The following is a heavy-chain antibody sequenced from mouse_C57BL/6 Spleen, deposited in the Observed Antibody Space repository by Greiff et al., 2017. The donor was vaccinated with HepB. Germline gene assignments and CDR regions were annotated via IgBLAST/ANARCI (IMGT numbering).Heavy chain of an antibody. Sequence: EVQLQQSGPELVKPGASVKISCKASGYTFTDYYMNWVKQSHGKSLEWIGDINPNNGGTSYNQKFKGKATLTVDKSSSTAYMELRSLTSEDSAVYYCARTDDYPYYFDYWGQGTTLTVSS. V-gene: IGHV1-26*01. J-gene: IGHJ2*01. CDR2: INPNNGGT. CDR3: ARTDDYPYYFDY. CDR1: GYTFTDYY. D-gene: IGHD2-4*01.